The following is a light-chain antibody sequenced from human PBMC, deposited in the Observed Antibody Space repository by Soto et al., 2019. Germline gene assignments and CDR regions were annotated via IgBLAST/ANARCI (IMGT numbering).Light chain of an antibody. CDR2: EVS. V-gene: IGLV2-14*01. Sequence: QSALTQPASVSGSPGQSITISYTGTSSDVGGYNYVSWYQQHPGKAPKLMIYEVSNRPSGVSNRFSGSKSGNTASLTISGLQAEDEAEYYCSSYTSSNTLVFGGGTKVTVL. CDR1: SSDVGGYNY. J-gene: IGLJ3*02. CDR3: SSYTSSNTLV.